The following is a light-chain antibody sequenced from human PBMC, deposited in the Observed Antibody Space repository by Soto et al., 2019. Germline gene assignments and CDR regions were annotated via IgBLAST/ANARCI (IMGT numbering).Light chain of an antibody. V-gene: IGLV7-43*01. Sequence: QAVVTQEPSLTVSPGGTVTLTCASSTGAVTSGYYANWFQQQPGQAPRALISSTSNKHSWTPGRFSGSLLGGKAALTLSGVQPEDEAEYYCLLFYRDAWVFGGGTKVTVL. CDR1: TGAVTSGYY. J-gene: IGLJ3*02. CDR3: LLFYRDAWV. CDR2: STS.